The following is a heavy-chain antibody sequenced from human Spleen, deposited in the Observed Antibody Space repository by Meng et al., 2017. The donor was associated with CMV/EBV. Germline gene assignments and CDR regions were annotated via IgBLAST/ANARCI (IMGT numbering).Heavy chain of an antibody. CDR1: RFTFNSYG. CDR3: AKDWGASWASGGFDC. Sequence: SRFTFNSYGMHWVRQAPGKGLEWVAFIQSDGSNKYQADSVKGRFTISRDNSKNTLYLQMNSLRTEDTALYYCAKDWGASWASGGFDCWGQGTMVTVSS. CDR2: IQSDGSNK. D-gene: IGHD1-26*01. V-gene: IGHV3-30*02. J-gene: IGHJ4*02.